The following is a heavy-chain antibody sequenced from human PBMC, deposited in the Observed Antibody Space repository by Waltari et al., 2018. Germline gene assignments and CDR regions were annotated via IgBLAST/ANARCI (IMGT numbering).Heavy chain of an antibody. D-gene: IGHD7-27*01. CDR3: TTNGNY. CDR2: LYYSGST. CDR1: GGPISSSSHY. Sequence: QLPLQASGPGLVKPSETLSLTCIVSGGPISSSSHYWGWIRQPPGKGLEWIGNLYYSGSTYYNPSLKSRVTISVDTSKNQFSLKLSSVTATDTAVYYCTTNGNYWGQGTLVTVSS. J-gene: IGHJ4*02. V-gene: IGHV4-39*01.